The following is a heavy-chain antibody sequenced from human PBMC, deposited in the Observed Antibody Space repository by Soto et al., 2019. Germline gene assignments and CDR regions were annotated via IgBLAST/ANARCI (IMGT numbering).Heavy chain of an antibody. D-gene: IGHD2-21*02. CDR3: AKDNGGNSGVFDY. CDR2: ISWNSGSI. J-gene: IGHJ4*02. Sequence: PGGSLRLSCAASGFTFDDYAMHWVRQAPGKGLEWVSGISWNSGSIGYADSVKGRFTISRDNAKNSLYLQMNSLRAEDTALYYCAKDNGGNSGVFDYWGQGTLVTVS. CDR1: GFTFDDYA. V-gene: IGHV3-9*01.